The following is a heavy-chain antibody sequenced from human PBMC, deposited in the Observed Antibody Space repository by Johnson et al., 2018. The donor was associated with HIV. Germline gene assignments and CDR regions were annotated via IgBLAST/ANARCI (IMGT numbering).Heavy chain of an antibody. Sequence: QVQLVESGGGVVQPGGSLRLSCAASGFTFSSYGMHWVRQAPGKGLEWVAFIRYDGSNKYYADSVKGRLTISRDNSKNTLYLQMNSLRAEDTAVYYCARGKKQWLDEDAFDIWGQGTMVTVSS. J-gene: IGHJ3*02. CDR2: IRYDGSNK. CDR1: GFTFSSYG. V-gene: IGHV3-30*02. D-gene: IGHD6-19*01. CDR3: ARGKKQWLDEDAFDI.